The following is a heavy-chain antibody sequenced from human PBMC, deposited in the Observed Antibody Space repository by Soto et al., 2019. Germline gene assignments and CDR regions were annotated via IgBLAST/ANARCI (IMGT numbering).Heavy chain of an antibody. V-gene: IGHV3-48*03. D-gene: IGHD5-12*01. CDR2: ISSSGSTI. CDR3: AREQVEMATILNYGMDV. CDR1: GFTFSSYE. J-gene: IGHJ6*02. Sequence: PGGSLRLSCAASGFTFSSYEMNWVRQAPGKGLEWVSYISSSGSTIYYADSVKGRFTISRDNAKNSLYLQMNSLRAEDTAVYYCAREQVEMATILNYGMDVWGQGTTVTVS.